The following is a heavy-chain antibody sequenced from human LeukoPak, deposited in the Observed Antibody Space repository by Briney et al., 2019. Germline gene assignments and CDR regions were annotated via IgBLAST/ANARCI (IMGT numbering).Heavy chain of an antibody. D-gene: IGHD1-26*01. CDR2: ISSGSTI. Sequence: PGGSLRLSCAAAGFTFSDYYMSWIRQAPGKGLEWVSYISSGSTIYYADSVQGRFTISRDNAKNSVYLQMNSLRAEDTAIYYCARDEGGDYFDYWGQGTLVTVSS. J-gene: IGHJ4*02. CDR3: ARDEGGDYFDY. CDR1: GFTFSDYY. V-gene: IGHV3-69-1*02.